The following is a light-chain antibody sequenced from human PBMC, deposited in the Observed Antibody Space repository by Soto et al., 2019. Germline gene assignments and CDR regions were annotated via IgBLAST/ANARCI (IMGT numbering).Light chain of an antibody. J-gene: IGKJ1*01. V-gene: IGKV1-5*03. CDR2: GAS. Sequence: DLQMTQSPSTLSASVGDRVTITCRASQSISSWLAWYQQKPGKAPKLLIFGASNLESGVPSRFTGSGSGTDFTLTISSLHPDDFATYYCQQYNGYPPLFGQGTKVDIK. CDR3: QQYNGYPPL. CDR1: QSISSW.